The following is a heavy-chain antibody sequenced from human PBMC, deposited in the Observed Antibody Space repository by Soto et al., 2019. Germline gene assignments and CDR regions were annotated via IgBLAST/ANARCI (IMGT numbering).Heavy chain of an antibody. J-gene: IGHJ4*02. Sequence: EVQLVESGGGLVKPGESLRLSCAASGFTFRSAWMSWVRQVSGKGLEWVGRIKSKTDGGTTDYAAPVKGRFTVSRDDSKNTVYLQMNSLTTEDTAVYYGTTSIWTPDRMDHWGQGTLVTVSS. D-gene: IGHD3-9*01. CDR1: GFTFRSAW. CDR3: TTSIWTPDRMDH. CDR2: IKSKTDGGTT. V-gene: IGHV3-15*01.